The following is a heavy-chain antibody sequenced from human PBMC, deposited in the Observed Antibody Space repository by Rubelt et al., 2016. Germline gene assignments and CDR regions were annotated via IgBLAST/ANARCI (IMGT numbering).Heavy chain of an antibody. CDR1: GGSFSGYY. D-gene: IGHD1-1*01. CDR3: ARGPPLSWVTYNWNVFGAFDI. J-gene: IGHJ3*02. CDR2: INHSGST. V-gene: IGHV4-34*01. Sequence: QVQLQQWGAGLLKPSETLSLTCAVYGGSFSGYYWSWIRQPPGKGLEWIGEINHSGSTNYNPSLKSRVTISVDTSKNQFSLKLSSVTAADTAVYYCARGPPLSWVTYNWNVFGAFDIWGQGTMVTVSS.